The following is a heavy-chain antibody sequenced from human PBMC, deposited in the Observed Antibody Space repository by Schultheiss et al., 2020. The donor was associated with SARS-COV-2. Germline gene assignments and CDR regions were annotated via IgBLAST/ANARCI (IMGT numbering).Heavy chain of an antibody. J-gene: IGHJ5*02. D-gene: IGHD1-26*01. V-gene: IGHV4-34*01. Sequence: AGSLRLSCTVSGGSISSYYWSWIRQPAGKGLEWIGEINHSGSTNYNPSLKSRVTISVDTSKNQFSLKLSSVTAADTAVYYCATSGSYAIPWFDPWGQGTLVTVSS. CDR1: GGSISSYY. CDR3: ATSGSYAIPWFDP. CDR2: INHSGST.